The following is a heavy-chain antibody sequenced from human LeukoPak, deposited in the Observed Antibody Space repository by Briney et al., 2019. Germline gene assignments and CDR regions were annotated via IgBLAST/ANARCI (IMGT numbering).Heavy chain of an antibody. Sequence: PGGSLTLSCAASGFTFSSYAMSWVRQAPGEGLEWVSAISGSGGSTYYADSVKGRFTISRDNSKNTLYLQMNSLRAEDTAVYYCAKRGITMVRGVIGPYYFDYWGQGTLVTVSS. V-gene: IGHV3-23*01. CDR1: GFTFSSYA. CDR3: AKRGITMVRGVIGPYYFDY. J-gene: IGHJ4*02. D-gene: IGHD3-10*01. CDR2: ISGSGGST.